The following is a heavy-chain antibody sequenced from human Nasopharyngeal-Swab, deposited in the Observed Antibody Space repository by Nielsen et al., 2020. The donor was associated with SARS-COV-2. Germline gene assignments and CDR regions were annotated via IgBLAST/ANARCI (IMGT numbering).Heavy chain of an antibody. Sequence: GESLKISCAASGFTFSSYGMHWVRQAPGKGLEWVAFIRYDGSNKYYADSVKGRFTISRDNSKNTLYLQMNSLRAEDTAVYYCAKTIRPAATGFDYWGQGTLVTVSS. J-gene: IGHJ4*02. CDR3: AKTIRPAATGFDY. D-gene: IGHD2-2*01. CDR1: GFTFSSYG. V-gene: IGHV3-30*02. CDR2: IRYDGSNK.